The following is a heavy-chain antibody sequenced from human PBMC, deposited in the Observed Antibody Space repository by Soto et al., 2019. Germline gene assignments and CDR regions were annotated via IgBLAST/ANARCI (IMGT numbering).Heavy chain of an antibody. V-gene: IGHV3-48*03. D-gene: IGHD6-19*01. CDR1: GFTFSSYE. CDR2: ISSSGSTI. Sequence: GGSLRLACAASGFTFSSYEMNWVRQAPGKGLEWVSYISSSGSTIYYADSVKGRFTISRDNAKNSLYLQMNSLRAEDTAVYYCARIGTAVTDYWGQGTLVTVSS. CDR3: ARIGTAVTDY. J-gene: IGHJ4*02.